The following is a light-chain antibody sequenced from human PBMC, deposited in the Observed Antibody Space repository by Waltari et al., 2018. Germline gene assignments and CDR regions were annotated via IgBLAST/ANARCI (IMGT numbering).Light chain of an antibody. J-gene: IGKJ1*01. CDR1: QSISSW. V-gene: IGKV1-5*03. Sequence: DIQMTQSPSTLSASVGDRVTITCRASQSISSWLAWYQQKPGKAPKLLIYTASSLESGVPSRFSGSGSGTEFTLTISSLQPDDFATYYCQQYETFGQGTKVEIK. CDR2: TAS. CDR3: QQYET.